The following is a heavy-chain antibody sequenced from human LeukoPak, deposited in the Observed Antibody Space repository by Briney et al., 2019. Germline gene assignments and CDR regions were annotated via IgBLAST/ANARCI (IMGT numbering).Heavy chain of an antibody. D-gene: IGHD6-13*01. CDR2: ISWNSGSI. J-gene: IGHJ4*02. CDR3: AKGSWTQFDY. V-gene: IGHV3-9*01. CDR1: GFTVSSNY. Sequence: GGSLRLSCAASGFTVSSNYMSWVRQAPGKGLEWVSGISWNSGSIGYADSVKGRFTISRDNAKNSLYLQMNSLRAEDTALYYCAKGSWTQFDYWGQGTLVTVSS.